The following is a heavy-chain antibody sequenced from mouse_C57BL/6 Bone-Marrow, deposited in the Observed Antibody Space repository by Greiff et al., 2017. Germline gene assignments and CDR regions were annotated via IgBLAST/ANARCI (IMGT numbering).Heavy chain of an antibody. CDR3: ARFYYYGSSLFDY. V-gene: IGHV1-54*01. D-gene: IGHD1-1*01. J-gene: IGHJ2*01. CDR2: INPGSGGT. CDR1: GYAFTNYL. Sequence: QVQLQQSGAELVRPGTSVKVSCKASGYAFTNYLIEWVKQRPGQGLEWIGVINPGSGGTNYNEKFKGKVTLTADKSSSTAYMQLSSLTSEDSAVYFCARFYYYGSSLFDYWGQGTTLTVSS.